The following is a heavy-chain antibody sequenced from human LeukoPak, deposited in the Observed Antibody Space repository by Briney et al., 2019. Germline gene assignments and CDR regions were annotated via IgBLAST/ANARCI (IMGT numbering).Heavy chain of an antibody. D-gene: IGHD2-2*01. CDR1: GYTFTGYY. CDR3: ARAKYQLHYFDY. Sequence: ASVKVSCKASGYTFTGYYMHCVPQAPGQGLEWMGWLNPNSGGTNYAQKFQGRVTMTRDTSISTAYMELSRLRSDDTAVYYCARAKYQLHYFDYWGQGTLVTVSS. V-gene: IGHV1-2*02. CDR2: LNPNSGGT. J-gene: IGHJ4*02.